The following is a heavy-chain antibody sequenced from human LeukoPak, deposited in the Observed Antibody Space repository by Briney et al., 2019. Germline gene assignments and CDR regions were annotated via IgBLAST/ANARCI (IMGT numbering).Heavy chain of an antibody. CDR1: GYTFTSYD. Sequence: GASVKVSCKASGYTFTSYDINWVRQATGQGLEWMGIVNPSGGSTRYAQKFQGRVTMTRDMPTSTVYMELSSLRSEDTAVYYCARGASGPKDYWGQGTLVTISS. CDR2: VNPSGGST. V-gene: IGHV1-46*01. J-gene: IGHJ4*02. D-gene: IGHD1-26*01. CDR3: ARGASGPKDY.